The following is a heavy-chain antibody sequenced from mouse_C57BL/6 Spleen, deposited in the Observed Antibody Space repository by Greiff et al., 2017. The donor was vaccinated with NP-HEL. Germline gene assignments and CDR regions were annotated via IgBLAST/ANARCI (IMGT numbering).Heavy chain of an antibody. CDR2: INPNNGGT. V-gene: IGHV1-26*01. Sequence: EVQLQQSGPELVKPGASVKISCKASGYTFTDYYMNWVKQSHGKSLEWIGDINPNNGGTSYNQKFKGKATLTVDKSSSTAYMELRSLTSEDSAVYYCARDLSGYDEAWFAYWGQGTLVTVSA. CDR3: ARDLSGYDEAWFAY. CDR1: GYTFTDYY. J-gene: IGHJ3*01. D-gene: IGHD2-2*01.